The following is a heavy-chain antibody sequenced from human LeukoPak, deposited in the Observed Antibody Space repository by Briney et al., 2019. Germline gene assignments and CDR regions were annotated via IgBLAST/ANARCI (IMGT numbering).Heavy chain of an antibody. CDR3: AKDFPASCRGDCYFVY. CDR2: TSYDGSNK. D-gene: IGHD2-21*02. CDR1: GFTFSTYG. Sequence: PGGSLRLSCAASGFTFSTYGMHWVRQAPGKGLEWVAVTSYDGSNKYYADSVKGRFTISRDNSKNTLYLQMNSLRAEDTAVYYCAKDFPASCRGDCYFVYWGQGTLVTVSP. J-gene: IGHJ4*02. V-gene: IGHV3-30*18.